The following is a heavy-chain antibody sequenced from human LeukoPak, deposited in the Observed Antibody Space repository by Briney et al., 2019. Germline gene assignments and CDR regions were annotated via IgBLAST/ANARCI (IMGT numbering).Heavy chain of an antibody. CDR2: ISGSGGST. CDR1: GFTFSSYG. V-gene: IGHV3-23*01. J-gene: IGHJ4*02. Sequence: GGTLGLSCAASGFTFSSYGMSWVRQAPGKGLEWVSAISGSGGSTYYADSVKGRFTISRDNSKNTLYLQMNSLRAEDTAVYYCAKKEDIVVVPAARFDYWGQGTLVTVSS. CDR3: AKKEDIVVVPAARFDY. D-gene: IGHD2-2*01.